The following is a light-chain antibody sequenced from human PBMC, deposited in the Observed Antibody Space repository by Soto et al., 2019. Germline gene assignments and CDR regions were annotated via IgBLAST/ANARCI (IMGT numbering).Light chain of an antibody. CDR3: KPYVSYPTN. CDR2: KAS. Sequence: MTQSPSTVSASVGDRVTITCRASQSVSRCLAWYQQQPGRAPKVLIYKASTLESGVPSRFSGSGSGTEFTLTIRSLGPDAFATYSCKPYVSYPTNFGRGTRWIS. CDR1: QSVSRC. V-gene: IGKV1-5*03. J-gene: IGKJ3*01.